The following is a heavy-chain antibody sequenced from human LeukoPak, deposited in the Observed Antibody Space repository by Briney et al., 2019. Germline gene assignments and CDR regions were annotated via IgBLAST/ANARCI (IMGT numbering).Heavy chain of an antibody. D-gene: IGHD2-15*01. J-gene: IGHJ4*02. CDR1: GYTFTTYA. V-gene: IGHV7-4-1*02. CDR3: ASSYCSGGHCYPQQTVYYFDF. CDR2: INTNTGNP. Sequence: ASVKVSRKASGYTFTTYAMSWVRQAPGQGPEWMGWINTNTGNPTYAPGFTGRFVFSLDTSVSTAYLQISSLKAEDTAVYFCASSYCSGGHCYPQQTVYYFDFWGQGTLVTVSS.